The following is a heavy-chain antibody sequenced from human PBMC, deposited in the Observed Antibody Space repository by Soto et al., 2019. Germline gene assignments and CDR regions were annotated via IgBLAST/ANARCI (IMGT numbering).Heavy chain of an antibody. J-gene: IGHJ4*02. CDR1: GFTFSSYA. Sequence: GGSLSLSCAASGFTFSSYAMSWVRQAPGKGLEWVSAISGSGGSTYYADSVKGRFTISRDNSKNTLYLQMNSLRAEDTAVYYCAKGNDFWSGYLTLDWGQGTLVTVS. V-gene: IGHV3-23*01. CDR2: ISGSGGST. D-gene: IGHD3-3*01. CDR3: AKGNDFWSGYLTLD.